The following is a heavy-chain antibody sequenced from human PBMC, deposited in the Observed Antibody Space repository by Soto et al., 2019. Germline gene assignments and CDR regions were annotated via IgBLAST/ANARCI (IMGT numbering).Heavy chain of an antibody. CDR3: ARLVRGVIITEVLD. D-gene: IGHD3-10*01. V-gene: IGHV5-10-1*01. CDR2: IDPSDSYT. J-gene: IGHJ4*02. Sequence: PGESLKISCKGSGYSFTSYWISGVRQMPVKGLEWMGRIDPSDSYTNYSPSFQGHVTISADKSISTAYLQWSSLKASDTAMYYCARLVRGVIITEVLDWGQGTLVTVSS. CDR1: GYSFTSYW.